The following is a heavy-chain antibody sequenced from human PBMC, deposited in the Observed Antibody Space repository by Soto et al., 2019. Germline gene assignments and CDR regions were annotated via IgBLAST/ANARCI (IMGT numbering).Heavy chain of an antibody. CDR3: ARGYYYDSSGYLSP. D-gene: IGHD3-22*01. CDR2: IYYSGST. V-gene: IGHV4-39*01. CDR1: GGSISSSSYY. Sequence: SETLSLTCTVSGGSISSSSYYWGWIRQPPGKGLEWIGSIYYSGSTYYNPSLKSRVTIPVDTSKNQFSLKLSSVTAADTAVYYCARGYYYDSSGYLSPWGQGTLVTVSS. J-gene: IGHJ5*02.